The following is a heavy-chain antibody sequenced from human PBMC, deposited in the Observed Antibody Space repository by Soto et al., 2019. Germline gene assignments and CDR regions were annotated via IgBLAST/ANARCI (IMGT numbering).Heavy chain of an antibody. J-gene: IGHJ4*02. D-gene: IGHD5-12*01. CDR3: AREVRGYEGVIDY. Sequence: KASETLSLTCTVSGDSIGSYHWSWIRQPAGKGLEWIGRIYTSGDTNYNPSLKSRLTISVDKSITTAHVEWRSLKASDTAIYYCAREVRGYEGVIDYWGQGTLVTVSS. V-gene: IGHV4-4*07. CDR2: IYTSGDT. CDR1: GDSIGSYH.